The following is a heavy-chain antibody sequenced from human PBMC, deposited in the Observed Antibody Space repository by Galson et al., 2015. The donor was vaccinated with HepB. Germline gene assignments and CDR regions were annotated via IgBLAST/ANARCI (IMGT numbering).Heavy chain of an antibody. D-gene: IGHD1-26*01. CDR1: GGSISSSSYY. CDR2: IYYSGST. CDR3: ARLDLIVGANTP. V-gene: IGHV4-39*01. J-gene: IGHJ5*02. Sequence: ETLSLTCTVSGGSISSSSYYWGWIRQPPGKGLEWIGSIYYSGSTYYNPSLKSRVTISVDTSKNQFSLKLSSVTAADTAVYYCARLDLIVGANTPWGQGTLVTVSS.